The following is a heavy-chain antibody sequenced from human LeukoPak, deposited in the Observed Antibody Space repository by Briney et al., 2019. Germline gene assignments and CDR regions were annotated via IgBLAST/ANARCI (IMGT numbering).Heavy chain of an antibody. CDR3: ARVRPTVAVAGTFWFDP. CDR1: GGSISSYY. D-gene: IGHD6-19*01. J-gene: IGHJ5*02. V-gene: IGHV4-59*01. CDR2: IYYSGST. Sequence: SETLSLTCTVSGGSISSYYWSWIRQPSGKGLEWIGYIYYSGSTNYNPSLKSRVTISVDTSKNQFSLKLSSVTAADTAVYYCARVRPTVAVAGTFWFDPWGQGTLVTVSS.